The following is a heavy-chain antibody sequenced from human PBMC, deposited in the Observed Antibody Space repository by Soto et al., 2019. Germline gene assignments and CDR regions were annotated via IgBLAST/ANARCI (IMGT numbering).Heavy chain of an antibody. J-gene: IGHJ3*02. V-gene: IGHV4-31*03. CDR3: ARNRYDFWSGYYIGQDAFDI. CDR1: GGSISSGGYY. Sequence: KPSETLSLTCTVSGGSISSGGYYWSWIRQHPGKGLEWIGYIYYSGSTYYNPSLKSRVTISVDTSKNQFSLKLSSVTAADTAVYYCARNRYDFWSGYYIGQDAFDIWGQGTMVTVSS. D-gene: IGHD3-3*01. CDR2: IYYSGST.